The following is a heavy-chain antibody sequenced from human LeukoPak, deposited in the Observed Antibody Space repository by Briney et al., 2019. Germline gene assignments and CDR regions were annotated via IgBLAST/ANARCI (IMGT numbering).Heavy chain of an antibody. CDR2: IRYDGSNK. CDR3: ARVVTDETYSSGWYGGYFDY. V-gene: IGHV3-30*02. Sequence: PGGSLRLSCAASGFTFSSYGMHWVRQAPGKGLEWVAFIRYDGSNKYYADSVKGRFTISRDNSKNTLYLQMNSLRAEDTAVYYCARVVTDETYSSGWYGGYFDYWGQGTLVTVSS. J-gene: IGHJ4*02. D-gene: IGHD6-19*01. CDR1: GFTFSSYG.